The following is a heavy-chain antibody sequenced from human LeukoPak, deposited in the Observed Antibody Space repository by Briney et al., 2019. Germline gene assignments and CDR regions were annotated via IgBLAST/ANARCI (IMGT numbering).Heavy chain of an antibody. D-gene: IGHD1-1*01. CDR1: GFTFTNAW. V-gene: IGHV3-15*01. CDR2: IKGKTHGGTE. CDR3: ARGQLEWENYYYGMDV. J-gene: IGHJ6*02. Sequence: GGSLRLSCVASGFTFTNAWMSWVRQAPGKGLEWVGRIKGKTHGGTEDYAAPVKGRFIISREDSENTLYLQMNGLKTADTAVYYCARGQLEWENYYYGMDVWGQGTTVTVSS.